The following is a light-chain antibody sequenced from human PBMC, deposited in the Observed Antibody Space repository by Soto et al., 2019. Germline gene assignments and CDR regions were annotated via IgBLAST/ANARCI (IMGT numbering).Light chain of an antibody. CDR1: QSVSSN. J-gene: IGKJ1*01. Sequence: EIVMTQSPATLSVSPGERATLSCRASQSVSSNLAWYQQKPGQAPRLLIYGASTRATGIPARFSGSGSGTEFTFIFCILLSEDFAVYYCQQYNNWLRTFGQGTKVDIK. CDR2: GAS. CDR3: QQYNNWLRT. V-gene: IGKV3-15*01.